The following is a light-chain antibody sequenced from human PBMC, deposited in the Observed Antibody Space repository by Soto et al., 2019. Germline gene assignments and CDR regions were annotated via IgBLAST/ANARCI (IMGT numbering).Light chain of an antibody. CDR2: TND. Sequence: QSALTQPPSASGTPGQRVTISCSGSSSNIGSTTVSWFQLLPGSAPKLLISTNDQRPSGVPVRFSGSKSGTSASLAISGLQSEDDADYYCAAWDDSLNGFVFGTGTKVTVL. V-gene: IGLV1-44*01. J-gene: IGLJ1*01. CDR1: SSNIGSTT. CDR3: AAWDDSLNGFV.